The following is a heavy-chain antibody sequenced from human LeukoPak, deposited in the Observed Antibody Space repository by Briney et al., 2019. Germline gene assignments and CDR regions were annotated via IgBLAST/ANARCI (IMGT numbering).Heavy chain of an antibody. J-gene: IGHJ4*02. D-gene: IGHD6-13*01. Sequence: LSLTCTVSGDSISSSSSYWGWIRQPPGEGLEWVSYISSSGSTIYYADSVKGRFTISRDNAKNSLYLQMNSLRAEDTAVYYCARDLAAAGTLTDYWGQGTLVTVSS. CDR2: ISSSGSTI. CDR1: GDSISSSSSY. CDR3: ARDLAAAGTLTDY. V-gene: IGHV3-11*04.